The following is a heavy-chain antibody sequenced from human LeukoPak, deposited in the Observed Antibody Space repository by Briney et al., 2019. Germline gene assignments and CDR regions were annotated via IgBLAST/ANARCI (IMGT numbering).Heavy chain of an antibody. D-gene: IGHD3-16*01. CDR2: IKQDGSEG. CDR1: KFFFHGYW. CDR3: ARLNFWSNSYAAPFDS. J-gene: IGHJ4*02. Sequence: PGVSLRLSCAASKFFFHGYWMSWVRQAPGKGREWVANIKQDGSEGYYMDSVKGRFTISRDNAKNLLFLQMNSLRPDDTAVYYCARLNFWSNSYAAPFDSWGQGSLVTVSS. V-gene: IGHV3-7*01.